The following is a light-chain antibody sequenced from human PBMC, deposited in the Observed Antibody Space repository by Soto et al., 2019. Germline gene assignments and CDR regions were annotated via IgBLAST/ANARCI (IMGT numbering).Light chain of an antibody. CDR2: GAS. CDR1: QSVSSN. V-gene: IGKV3-15*01. J-gene: IGKJ1*01. CDR3: QHYNNWPPWT. Sequence: EIVMTQSPATLSVSPGERATLSCRASQSVSSNLAWYQQKPGQAPRLLIYGASTRAIGIPARFSGSGSGTEFTLTISSLQSEDFAVYYCQHYNNWPPWTFGQGTKWIS.